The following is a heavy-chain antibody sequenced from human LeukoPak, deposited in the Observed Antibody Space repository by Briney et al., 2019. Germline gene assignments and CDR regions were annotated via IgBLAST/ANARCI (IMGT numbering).Heavy chain of an antibody. V-gene: IGHV1-2*02. Sequence: ASVKVSCKPSGYTFTGYYMHWVRQAPGQGLEWMGWVNPDSGGTNYAQKFQGRVTMTRDTYISTAYMELSRLRSDDTAVYYCAREGSGYDRNPFDYWGQGTLVTVSS. D-gene: IGHD5-12*01. CDR2: VNPDSGGT. CDR3: AREGSGYDRNPFDY. J-gene: IGHJ4*02. CDR1: GYTFTGYY.